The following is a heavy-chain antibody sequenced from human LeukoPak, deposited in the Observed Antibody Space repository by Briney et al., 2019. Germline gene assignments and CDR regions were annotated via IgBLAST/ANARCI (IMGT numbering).Heavy chain of an antibody. CDR2: ISSSGSV. Sequence: PSENLSLTCTVSRGSISGSIRSYYWSWLRQPPGKGLEWIGYISSSGSVNDNPSLRSRVTISVDTSKNQSFLNLSSVSAADTAVYYCARIPLGYSGAYYFDYWGQGTLVTVSP. D-gene: IGHD5-12*01. V-gene: IGHV4-4*09. CDR3: ARIPLGYSGAYYFDY. CDR1: RGSISGSIRSYY. J-gene: IGHJ4*02.